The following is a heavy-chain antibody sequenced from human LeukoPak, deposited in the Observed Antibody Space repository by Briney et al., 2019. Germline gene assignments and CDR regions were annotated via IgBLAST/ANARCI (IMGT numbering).Heavy chain of an antibody. Sequence: ASVKVSCKVSGYTLTELSMHWVRQAPGKGLEWMGGFDPEDGETIYAQKFQGRVTMTEDTSTDTAYMELSSLRSEDTAVYYCATSLDYYDSSGYYSSPDYFDYWGQGTLVTVSS. CDR3: ATSLDYYDSSGYYSSPDYFDY. CDR1: GYTLTELS. V-gene: IGHV1-24*01. D-gene: IGHD3-22*01. CDR2: FDPEDGET. J-gene: IGHJ4*02.